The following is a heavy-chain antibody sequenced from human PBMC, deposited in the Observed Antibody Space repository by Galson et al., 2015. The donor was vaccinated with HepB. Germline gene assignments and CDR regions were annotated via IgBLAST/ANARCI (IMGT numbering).Heavy chain of an antibody. CDR3: AREEQQLVLFDY. J-gene: IGHJ4*02. D-gene: IGHD6-13*01. CDR1: GGTFSSYT. Sequence: SVKVSCKASGGTFSSYTISWVRQAPGQGLEWMGRIIPILGIANYAQKFQGRVTITADKSTSTAYMELSNLRSEDTAVYYCAREEQQLVLFDYWGQGTLVTVSS. V-gene: IGHV1-69*04. CDR2: IIPILGIA.